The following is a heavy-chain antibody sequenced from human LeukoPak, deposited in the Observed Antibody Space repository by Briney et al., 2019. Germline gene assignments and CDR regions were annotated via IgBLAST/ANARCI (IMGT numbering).Heavy chain of an antibody. CDR3: AKDYYDFWSGGYYYYYGMDV. CDR2: ISYDGSNN. V-gene: IGHV3-30-3*01. CDR1: GFTFSSYA. J-gene: IGHJ6*02. D-gene: IGHD3-3*01. Sequence: GGSLRLSCAASGFTFSSYAMHWVRQAPGKGLEWVSVISYDGSNNYYADSVKGRFTISRDNSKNTLYLQMNSLRAEDTAVYYCAKDYYDFWSGGYYYYYGMDVWGQGTTVTVSS.